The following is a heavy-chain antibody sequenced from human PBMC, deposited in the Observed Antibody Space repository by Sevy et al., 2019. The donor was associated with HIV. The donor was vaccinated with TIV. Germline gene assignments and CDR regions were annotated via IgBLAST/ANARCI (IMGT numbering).Heavy chain of an antibody. CDR2: IYYSGST. D-gene: IGHD2-8*01. Sequence: SETLSLTCTVSGGSVSSGSYYWSWIRQPPGKGLEWIGYIYYSGSTNYNPSLKSRVTISVDTSKNQFSVKLSSVTAADTAVYYCASIERYCTNGVCSHFDYWGQGTLVTVSS. CDR3: ASIERYCTNGVCSHFDY. CDR1: GGSVSSGSYY. V-gene: IGHV4-61*01. J-gene: IGHJ4*02.